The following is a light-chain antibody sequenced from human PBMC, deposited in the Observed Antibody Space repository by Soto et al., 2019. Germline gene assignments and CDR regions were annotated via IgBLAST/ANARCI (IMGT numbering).Light chain of an antibody. J-gene: IGKJ1*01. Sequence: AIQMTQSPSSLSASVGDRVTITCRASQAIRNELAWYQQRPGKAPKLLIYASSISRSDVPSRFRGSGSGTDFTLTISGLQPEDFATYYCLQDYNYPRTFGQGTRVE. CDR2: ASS. CDR3: LQDYNYPRT. V-gene: IGKV1-6*01. CDR1: QAIRNE.